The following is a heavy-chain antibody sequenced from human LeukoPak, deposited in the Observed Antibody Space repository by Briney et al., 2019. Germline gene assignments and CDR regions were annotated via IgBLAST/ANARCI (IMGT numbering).Heavy chain of an antibody. Sequence: GASVKVSCKVSGYTLTELSMHWVRQAPGKGLEWMGGFDPEDGETIYAQKFQGRVTMTEDTSTDTAYMELSSLRSEDTAVYYCATPGSYHYDSSGYYSAFDFWGQGTLVIVSS. CDR3: ATPGSYHYDSSGYYSAFDF. D-gene: IGHD3-22*01. V-gene: IGHV1-24*01. CDR2: FDPEDGET. CDR1: GYTLTELS. J-gene: IGHJ3*01.